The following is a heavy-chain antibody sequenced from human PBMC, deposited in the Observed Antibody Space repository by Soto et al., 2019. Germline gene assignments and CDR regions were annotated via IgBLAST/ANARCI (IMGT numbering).Heavy chain of an antibody. CDR2: TNAANGDT. Sequence: ASVKVSCKASGYTFTSYGIHWVRQAPGQRLEWMGWTNAANGDTKYSPKFQGRVTITRDTSASTAYMELSSLRSEDTAVYYCVRRHVSATGIDWFDPWGQGPLGAVSS. J-gene: IGHJ5*02. CDR1: GYTFTSYG. CDR3: VRRHVSATGIDWFDP. V-gene: IGHV1-3*01. D-gene: IGHD6-13*01.